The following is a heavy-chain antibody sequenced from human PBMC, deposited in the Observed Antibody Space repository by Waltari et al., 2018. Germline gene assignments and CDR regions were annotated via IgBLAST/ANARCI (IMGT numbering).Heavy chain of an antibody. V-gene: IGHV3-74*01. CDR2: INSHGSST. CDR1: GFTFSSYW. D-gene: IGHD1-26*01. J-gene: IGHJ6*02. CDR3: ARDQYGESFYYAMNV. Sequence: EVQLVESGGGLVQPGGSLRLSCAASGFTFSSYWMHWVRQAPGKGLVWVSLINSHGSSTTYADSVKGRFTISRDNAKNTLSLQMNSLRAEDTAVYFCARDQYGESFYYAMNVWGQGTAVTVSS.